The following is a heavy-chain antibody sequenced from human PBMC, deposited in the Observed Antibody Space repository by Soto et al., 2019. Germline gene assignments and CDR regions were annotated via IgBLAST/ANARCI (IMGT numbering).Heavy chain of an antibody. D-gene: IGHD3-22*01. CDR2: ISYDGSNK. Sequence: QVQLVESGGGVVQPGRSLRLSCAASGFSFNTYGMYWVRQAPGKGLEWVAVISYDGSNKYYAESVKGRFTISRDNSKNTLYLQIDMLRGGETAVYYCAKDLGYYDSSGDYYGSEGFDYWGQGTLGTVSS. J-gene: IGHJ4*02. V-gene: IGHV3-30*18. CDR1: GFSFNTYG. CDR3: AKDLGYYDSSGDYYGSEGFDY.